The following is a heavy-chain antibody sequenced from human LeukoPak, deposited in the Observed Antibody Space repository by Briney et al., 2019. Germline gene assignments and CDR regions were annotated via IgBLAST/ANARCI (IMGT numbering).Heavy chain of an antibody. V-gene: IGHV1-46*01. J-gene: IGHJ3*01. CDR3: ARVAWQAFDV. Sequence: ASVKVSCKASGFSFTSHFMHWVRQAPGQGLEWMGVINPSDGGTSYAQKFQGRITMTRDTSTSAVYMELSSLRSEDTAVYYCARVAWQAFDVWGQGTMVTVSS. CDR1: GFSFTSHF. CDR2: INPSDGGT. D-gene: IGHD5-12*01.